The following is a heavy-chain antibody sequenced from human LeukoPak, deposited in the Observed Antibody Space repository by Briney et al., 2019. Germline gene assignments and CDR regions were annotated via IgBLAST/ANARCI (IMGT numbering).Heavy chain of an antibody. CDR2: ISYDGSNK. D-gene: IGHD5-12*01. J-gene: IGHJ6*03. Sequence: GRSLRLSCAASGFTFSSYAMHWVRQAPGKGLEWVAVISYDGSNKYYADSVKGRFTISRDNSKNTLYLHMNSLRAEDTAVYYCARDRRLRGFYMDVWGKGTTVTVSS. V-gene: IGHV3-30*04. CDR1: GFTFSSYA. CDR3: ARDRRLRGFYMDV.